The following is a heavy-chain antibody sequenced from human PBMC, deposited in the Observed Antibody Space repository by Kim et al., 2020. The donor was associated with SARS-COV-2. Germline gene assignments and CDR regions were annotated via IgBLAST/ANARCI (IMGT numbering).Heavy chain of an antibody. CDR2: VYYSGTT. Sequence: SETLSLTCTVSGGSINSFYWSWIRQPPGKGLEWIGYVYYSGTTNYNPSLKSRVTISVDPSKNKFSLKLSSVSGADTAVYYCARGGWSLDYWGQGILVTVSS. CDR1: GGSINSFY. CDR3: ARGGWSLDY. V-gene: IGHV4-59*01. J-gene: IGHJ4*02. D-gene: IGHD1-26*01.